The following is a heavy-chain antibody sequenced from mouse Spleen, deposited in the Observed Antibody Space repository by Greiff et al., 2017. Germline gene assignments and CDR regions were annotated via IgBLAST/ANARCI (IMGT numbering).Heavy chain of an antibody. CDR3: TTREVSYYRYFDV. V-gene: IGHV14-4*01. Sequence: EVKLQQSGAELVRPGASVKLSCTASGFNIKDDYMHWVKQRPEQGLEWIGWIDPENGDTEYASKFQGKATITADTSSNTAYLQLSSLTSEDTAVYYCTTREVSYYRYFDVWGAGTTVTVSS. D-gene: IGHD2-10*01. J-gene: IGHJ1*01. CDR1: GFNIKDDY. CDR2: IDPENGDT.